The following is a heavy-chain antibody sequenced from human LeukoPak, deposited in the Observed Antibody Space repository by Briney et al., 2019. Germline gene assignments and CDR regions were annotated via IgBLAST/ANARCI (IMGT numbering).Heavy chain of an antibody. V-gene: IGHV4-34*01. D-gene: IGHD2-21*01. CDR3: ARGRVIHRV. Sequence: PSETLSLTCAVYGGSFSGYYWSWIRQPPGRGLEWIGEINHSGSTNYNPSLKSRVTISVDTSKNQFSLKLSSVTAADTAVYYCARGRVIHRVWGQGTMVTVSS. CDR2: INHSGST. CDR1: GGSFSGYY. J-gene: IGHJ3*01.